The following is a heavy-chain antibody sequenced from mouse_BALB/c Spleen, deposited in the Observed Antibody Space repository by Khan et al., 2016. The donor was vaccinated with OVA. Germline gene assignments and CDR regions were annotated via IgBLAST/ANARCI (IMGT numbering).Heavy chain of an antibody. CDR1: GFSLSNYG. D-gene: IGHD2-4*01. J-gene: IGHJ3*01. V-gene: IGHV2-9*02. Sequence: QMQLEESGPGLVAPSQSLSITCTVSGFSLSNYGVHWVRQPPGKGLEWLGVIWTGGITNYNSALMSRLSISKDNSKSQVFLKMNRLQTDDTAIYYCARSYDYDVGGFAYWGQGTLVTFSA. CDR3: ARSYDYDVGGFAY. CDR2: IWTGGIT.